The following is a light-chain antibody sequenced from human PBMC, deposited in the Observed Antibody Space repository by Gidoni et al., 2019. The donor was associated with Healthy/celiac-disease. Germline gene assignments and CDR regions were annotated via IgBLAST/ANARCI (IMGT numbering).Light chain of an antibody. CDR3: QQSYSTPST. CDR1: QSISSY. Sequence: DIQMTQSPSSLSASVGDRVTITCRASQSISSYLNWYQQKPGKAPKLLIYAASSLQSGVPSRFSGSGSGTDFTLTISSLQPEDFATYYCQQSYSTPSTFXPXTKVDIQ. V-gene: IGKV1-39*01. CDR2: AAS. J-gene: IGKJ3*01.